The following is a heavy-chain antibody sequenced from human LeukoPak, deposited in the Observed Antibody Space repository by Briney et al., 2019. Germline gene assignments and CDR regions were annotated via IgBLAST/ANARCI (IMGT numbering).Heavy chain of an antibody. V-gene: IGHV4-4*08. CDR2: IHATGST. D-gene: IGHD5-24*01. J-gene: IGHJ4*02. Sequence: SETLSLTCAVSGGSVKTYYWSWLRQSPERGLQWIGFIHATGSTNTFPSLKSRVTISLDTSTNQFSLRLKSVTAADTAVYYCARHSARGYNYIDFWGRGTLVTVSS. CDR3: ARHSARGYNYIDF. CDR1: GGSVKTYY.